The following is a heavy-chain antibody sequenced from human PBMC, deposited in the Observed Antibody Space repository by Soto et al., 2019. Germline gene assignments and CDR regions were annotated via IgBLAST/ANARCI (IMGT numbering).Heavy chain of an antibody. Sequence: PGGSLRLSCAASGFTVSSNYMSWVRQAPGKGLEWVSVIYSGGSTYYADSVKGRFTISRDNSKNTLYLQMNSLRAEDTAVYYCARAFHPLSAARPRTGSENYYYYGMDVWGQGTTVTVSS. D-gene: IGHD6-6*01. V-gene: IGHV3-53*01. CDR2: IYSGGST. J-gene: IGHJ6*02. CDR1: GFTVSSNY. CDR3: ARAFHPLSAARPRTGSENYYYYGMDV.